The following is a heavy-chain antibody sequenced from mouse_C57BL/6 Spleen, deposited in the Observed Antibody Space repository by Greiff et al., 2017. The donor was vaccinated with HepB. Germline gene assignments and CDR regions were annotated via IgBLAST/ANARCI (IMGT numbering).Heavy chain of an antibody. V-gene: IGHV3-6*01. CDR1: GYSITSGYY. CDR3: AREGYYGNPAWFAY. Sequence: EVKLVESGPGLVKPSQSLSLTCSVTGYSITSGYYWNWIRQFPGNKLEWMGYISYDGSNNYNPSLKNRISITRDTSKNQFFLKLNSVTTEDTATYYCAREGYYGNPAWFAYWGQGTLVTVSA. CDR2: ISYDGSN. J-gene: IGHJ3*01. D-gene: IGHD2-1*01.